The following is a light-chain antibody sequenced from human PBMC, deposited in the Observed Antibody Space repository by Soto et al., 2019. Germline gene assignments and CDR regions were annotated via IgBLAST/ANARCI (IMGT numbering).Light chain of an antibody. CDR2: AAS. Sequence: EIVLTQSPGTLSLSPGERATLSCRPSQSVTSSFLAWYQQKPGQAPRLLIYAASSRATGIPDRFSGSGSGTDFTLTITRLEPEDFAVYYCQQYGSSLITFGQGTRLEIK. V-gene: IGKV3-20*01. J-gene: IGKJ5*01. CDR3: QQYGSSLIT. CDR1: QSVTSSF.